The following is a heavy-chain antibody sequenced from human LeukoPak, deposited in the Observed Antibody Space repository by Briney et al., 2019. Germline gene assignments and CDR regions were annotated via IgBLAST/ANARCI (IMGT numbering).Heavy chain of an antibody. V-gene: IGHV3-66*03. J-gene: IGHJ5*01. CDR3: ARDRAVTQVWVEFDS. CDR2: IRDSGAT. CDR1: GFSVSNYY. D-gene: IGHD3-16*01. Sequence: GGSLRLSCAGSGFSVSNYYMNWVRQAPGKGLEWVSLIRDSGATFYADSVKGRFTISRDNSKNTIYLQMNRLRVEDTAVYFCARDRAVTQVWVEFDSWGQGTQVTVSS.